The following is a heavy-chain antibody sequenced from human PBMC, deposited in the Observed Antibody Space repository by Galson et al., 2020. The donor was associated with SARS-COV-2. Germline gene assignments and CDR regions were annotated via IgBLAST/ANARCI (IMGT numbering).Heavy chain of an antibody. J-gene: IGHJ6*02. CDR1: GGSFSGYY. Sequence: SETLSLTCAVYGGSFSGYYWSWIRQPPGKGLEWIGEINHSGSTNYNPSLKSRVTISVDTSKNQFSLKLSSVTAADTAVYYCARGLGSDYYGSGSYSYMYGRGYYYYGMDVWGQGTTVTVSS. CDR2: INHSGST. V-gene: IGHV4-34*01. D-gene: IGHD3-10*01. CDR3: ARGLGSDYYGSGSYSYMYGRGYYYYGMDV.